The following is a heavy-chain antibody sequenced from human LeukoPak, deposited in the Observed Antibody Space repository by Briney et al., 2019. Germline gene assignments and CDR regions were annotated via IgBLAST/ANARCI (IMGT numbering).Heavy chain of an antibody. V-gene: IGHV3-43*02. CDR1: GFTFDDYA. CDR2: ILGDGSST. J-gene: IGHJ4*02. CDR3: ARESPHCSGVSCFFDY. D-gene: IGHD2-15*01. Sequence: GGSLRLSCAASGFTFDDYAMHWVRQVPGKGLEWVSLILGDGSSTNYADSVKGRSTLSRDNAKNSLYLQMNSLRAEDTAIYYCARESPHCSGVSCFFDYWGQGTLVTVSS.